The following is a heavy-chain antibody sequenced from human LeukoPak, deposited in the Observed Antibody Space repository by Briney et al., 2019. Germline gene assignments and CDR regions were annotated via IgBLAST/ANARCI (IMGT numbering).Heavy chain of an antibody. V-gene: IGHV1-69*04. J-gene: IGHJ4*02. CDR2: IIPILGIA. CDR1: GGTFSSYA. Sequence: SVKVSCKASGGTFSSYAISWVRQAPGQGLEWMGRIIPILGIANYAQKFQGRVTITADKSTSTAYMELSSLRSEDTAVYYCARDRNEEMATISGYDYWGQGTLVTVSS. D-gene: IGHD5-24*01. CDR3: ARDRNEEMATISGYDY.